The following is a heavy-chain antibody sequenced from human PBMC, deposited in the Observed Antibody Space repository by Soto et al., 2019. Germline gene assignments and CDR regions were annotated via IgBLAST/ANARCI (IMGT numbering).Heavy chain of an antibody. V-gene: IGHV6-1*01. CDR1: GDSVSSNSAA. J-gene: IGHJ6*03. CDR3: AGTTSHQWYYMDV. D-gene: IGHD1-7*01. Sequence: SQTLSLTCAISGDSVSSNSAAWNWIRLSPSRGLEWLARTYYRSRWYNDYAVSVRSRITVNPDTSKNQFSLQLTSVTPEDTAVYYCAGTTSHQWYYMDVWGQGTTVTVAS. CDR2: TYYRSRWYN.